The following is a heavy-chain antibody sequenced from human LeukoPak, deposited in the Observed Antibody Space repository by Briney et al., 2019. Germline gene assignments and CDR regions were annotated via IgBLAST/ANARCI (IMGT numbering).Heavy chain of an antibody. J-gene: IGHJ6*02. CDR1: GYTFITYG. D-gene: IGHD2-15*01. V-gene: IGHV1-18*01. CDR2: ISGYNGHT. CDR3: ARNCSGDICNNNFGMDV. Sequence: GASVKVSCKASGYTFITYGFSWVRQAPGLGLEWMGWISGYNGHTNYAHNFQGRVSMTTDTSTNTAYMELRSLRSDDTAVYYCARNCSGDICNNNFGMDVWGQGTTVTVSS.